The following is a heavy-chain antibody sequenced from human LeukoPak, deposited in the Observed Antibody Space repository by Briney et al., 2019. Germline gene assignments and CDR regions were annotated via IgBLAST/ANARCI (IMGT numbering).Heavy chain of an antibody. D-gene: IGHD3-9*01. CDR3: ARPSGHYDTPYYFDY. J-gene: IGHJ4*02. CDR2: ISSSSSYI. Sequence: GGSLRLSCAASGFTFSSYSMNWVRQAPGKGLEWVSSISSSSSYIYYADSVKGRFTISRDNAKNSQYLQMNSLRAEDTAVYYCARPSGHYDTPYYFDYWGQGTLVTVSS. V-gene: IGHV3-21*01. CDR1: GFTFSSYS.